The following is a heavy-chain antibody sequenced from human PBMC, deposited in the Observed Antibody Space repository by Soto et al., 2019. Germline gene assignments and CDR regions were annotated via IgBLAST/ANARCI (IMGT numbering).Heavy chain of an antibody. D-gene: IGHD5-18*01. CDR2: ISGRSGST. J-gene: IGHJ4*02. Sequence: SGGCMRRSCAAGAFTFSSYAMSWVLQAPWKGLEWLSAISGRSGSTYYADSVKGRLTISRDNSKNTLYLQMNSMRAEDTAVYYCAKGLQLWLWYCDYWGQGTLVTVSS. CDR1: AFTFSSYA. V-gene: IGHV3-23*01. CDR3: AKGLQLWLWYCDY.